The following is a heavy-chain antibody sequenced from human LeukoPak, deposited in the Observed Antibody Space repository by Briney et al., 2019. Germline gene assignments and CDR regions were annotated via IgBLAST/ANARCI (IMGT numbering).Heavy chain of an antibody. V-gene: IGHV3-74*01. J-gene: IGHJ4*02. CDR3: AREYYASGDY. D-gene: IGHD3-10*01. CDR2: IKADGSST. CDR1: GFTFSSLW. Sequence: PGGCMRLSCAASGFTFSSLWMHWVRQAPGKGLQWVSRIKADGSSTGHADSVKGRLTISRDNAKNTLYLQINSLRAEDTAVYYCAREYYASGDYWGQGTLVTVSS.